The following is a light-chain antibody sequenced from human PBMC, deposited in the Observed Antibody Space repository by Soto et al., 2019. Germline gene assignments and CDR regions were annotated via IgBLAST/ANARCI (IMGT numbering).Light chain of an antibody. J-gene: IGKJ4*01. CDR2: GSS. CDR3: QHRINWPLT. CDR1: QSVRSSF. Sequence: EIVLTQSPGILSLSPGERATLSCRASQSVRSSFLAWYQQKPGQAPRLLIYGSSSRATGIPDRFSASGSGTEFTLTISSLQSDDLAVYYCQHRINWPLTFGGGTRVDIK. V-gene: IGKV3D-20*02.